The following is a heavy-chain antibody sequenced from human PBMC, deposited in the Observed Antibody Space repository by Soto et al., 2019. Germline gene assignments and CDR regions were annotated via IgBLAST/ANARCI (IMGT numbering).Heavy chain of an antibody. Sequence: ASVKVSCKASGYTLTSYYLHWVRQAPGQGPEWMGIINPSGGITNDAQKFQDRVTMTSDTSTSTVYMELSSLRSEDTAVYYCARGISTTRYYYYYVMDVWGQGTKVTVSS. CDR2: INPSGGIT. J-gene: IGHJ6*02. V-gene: IGHV1-46*01. CDR1: GYTLTSYY. D-gene: IGHD2-2*01. CDR3: ARGISTTRYYYYYVMDV.